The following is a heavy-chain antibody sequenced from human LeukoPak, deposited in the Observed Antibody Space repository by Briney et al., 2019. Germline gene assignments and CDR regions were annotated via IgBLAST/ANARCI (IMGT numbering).Heavy chain of an antibody. CDR1: GFTFRSYA. D-gene: IGHD3-22*01. CDR2: ISDSGDST. J-gene: IGHJ4*02. V-gene: IGHV3-23*01. CDR3: ANVYDTSGVRGNY. Sequence: GGSLRLSCAASGFTFRSYAMSWVRQAPGKGLEWVSAISDSGDSTYYADSVKGRFTISRDNSQNTLYLQMNSLRVEDTAVYYCANVYDTSGVRGNYWGQGTLVTVST.